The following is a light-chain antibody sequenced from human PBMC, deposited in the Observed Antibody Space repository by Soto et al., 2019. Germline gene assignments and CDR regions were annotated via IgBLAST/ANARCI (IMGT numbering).Light chain of an antibody. Sequence: HSALTQPPSASGSPGQSVTISCTGTSGVSWYQQHPGKAPKLLIYEVTKRPSGVPDRFSGSKSGNTASLTVSGLQAEDEADYYCSSYRGSNIFVVFGGGTQLTVL. CDR1: SG. V-gene: IGLV2-8*01. J-gene: IGLJ2*01. CDR3: SSYRGSNIFVV. CDR2: EVT.